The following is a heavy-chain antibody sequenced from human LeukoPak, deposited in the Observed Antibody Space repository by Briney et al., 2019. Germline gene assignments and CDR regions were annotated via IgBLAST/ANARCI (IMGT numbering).Heavy chain of an antibody. J-gene: IGHJ3*01. CDR1: GFPFGNYA. CDR3: AKDYADFGSAYFYAFDV. V-gene: IGHV3-23*01. Sequence: GGSLRLSCVGSGFPFGNYAMSWVRQAPGKGLEWVSGISGSGGATYYINPAKGRFSISRDNSKSTLYLQMNSLRAEDTAIYYCAKDYADFGSAYFYAFDVWGQGTMVTVSS. D-gene: IGHD3-3*01. CDR2: ISGSGGAT.